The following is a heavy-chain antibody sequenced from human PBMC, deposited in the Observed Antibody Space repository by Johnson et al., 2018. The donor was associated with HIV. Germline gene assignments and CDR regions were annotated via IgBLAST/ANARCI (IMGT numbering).Heavy chain of an antibody. CDR1: GFTFSNYA. V-gene: IGHV3-30-3*01. D-gene: IGHD1-7*01. J-gene: IGHJ3*02. CDR3: AREGAWELRPGAFDI. CDR2: ISYDGSNK. Sequence: QMLLVESGGGVVQPGRSLRLSCAASGFTFSNYAMHWVRQAPGKGLEWVAVISYDGSNKYYADSVKGRFTISRDNAKNSLYLQMNSLRAEDTAVYYCAREGAWELRPGAFDIWGQGTMVTVSS.